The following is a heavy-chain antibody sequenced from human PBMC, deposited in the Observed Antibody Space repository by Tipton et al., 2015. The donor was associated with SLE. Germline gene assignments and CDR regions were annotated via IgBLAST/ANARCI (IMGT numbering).Heavy chain of an antibody. V-gene: IGHV4-39*07. CDR3: TRHAHTRGRFDI. CDR1: GGSISISNYY. Sequence: TLSLTCPVSGGSISISNYYWAWIRPPPGKGLEWSASIYYSGSTYYNPALKSRVTISVDTSKNQFSLNLSSVTAADTAVYYCTRHAHTRGRFDIWGQGTMVTVSS. CDR2: IYYSGST. J-gene: IGHJ3*02.